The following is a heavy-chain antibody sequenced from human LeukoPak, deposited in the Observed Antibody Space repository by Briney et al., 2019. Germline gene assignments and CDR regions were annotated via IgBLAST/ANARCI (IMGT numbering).Heavy chain of an antibody. J-gene: IGHJ6*02. V-gene: IGHV3-7*01. Sequence: PGGSLRLSCAASGFTFSSYWMSWVRQAPGKGLEWVANIKQDGSEKYYVDSVKGRFTISRDNAKNSLYLQMNSLRAEDTAVYYCARCGSSWYLGWDYYYGMDVWGQGTTVTVSS. D-gene: IGHD6-13*01. CDR3: ARCGSSWYLGWDYYYGMDV. CDR2: IKQDGSEK. CDR1: GFTFSSYW.